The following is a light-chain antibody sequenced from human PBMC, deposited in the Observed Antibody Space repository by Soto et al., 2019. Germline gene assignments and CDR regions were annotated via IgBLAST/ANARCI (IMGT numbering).Light chain of an antibody. V-gene: IGLV1-40*01. J-gene: IGLJ1*01. CDR2: GNN. CDR1: SSNIGAGYD. CDR3: ETWDSNTHV. Sequence: QSVLTQPPSVSGAPGQRVTISCTGSSSNIGAGYDVHWYQQLPGTAPKLLIYGNNNRPSGVPDRFSGSKSGTSASLAITGLQAEDEADYYCETWDSNTHVFGTGTKLTVL.